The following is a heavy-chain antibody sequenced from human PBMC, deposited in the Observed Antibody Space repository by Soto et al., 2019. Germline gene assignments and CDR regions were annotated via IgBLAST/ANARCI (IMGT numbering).Heavy chain of an antibody. J-gene: IGHJ4*02. CDR1: GFSFSRSA. CDR3: AEGSSRGYNAADY. CDR2: ISSGGGIT. Sequence: PGGSLRLSCTAYGFSFSRSALAWVRQPPGKGLEWVSGISSGGGITYYAYSVKGRFNISRENSKDTLSLQMDSLRAEDTAVYYCAEGSSRGYNAADYWGQGTLVTVSS. D-gene: IGHD5-18*01. V-gene: IGHV3-23*01.